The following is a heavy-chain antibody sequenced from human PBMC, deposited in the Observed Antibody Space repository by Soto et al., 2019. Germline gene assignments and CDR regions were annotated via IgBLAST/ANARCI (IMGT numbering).Heavy chain of an antibody. J-gene: IGHJ6*02. Sequence: ASVKVSCKASGYTFTTYGISWVRQAPGQGLEWLGWINTHNGNTNYAQNLQGRVIMTADTSTSTAYMELRSLRSDDTAIYYCTRGGSAPYYYYGMDAWAKGPRSPSP. V-gene: IGHV1-18*01. CDR1: GYTFTTYG. D-gene: IGHD3-10*01. CDR3: TRGGSAPYYYYGMDA. CDR2: INTHNGNT.